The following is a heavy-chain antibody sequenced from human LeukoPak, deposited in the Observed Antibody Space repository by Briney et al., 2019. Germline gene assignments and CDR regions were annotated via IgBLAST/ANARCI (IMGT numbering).Heavy chain of an antibody. CDR3: ARAEQWLVPLDY. Sequence: GGSLRLSCAASGFTFSSYAMHWVRQAPGKGLGWVAVISYDGSNKYYADSVKGRFTISRDNSKNTLYLQMNSLRAEDTAVYYCARAEQWLVPLDYWGQGTLVTVSS. V-gene: IGHV3-30-3*01. J-gene: IGHJ4*02. CDR2: ISYDGSNK. CDR1: GFTFSSYA. D-gene: IGHD6-19*01.